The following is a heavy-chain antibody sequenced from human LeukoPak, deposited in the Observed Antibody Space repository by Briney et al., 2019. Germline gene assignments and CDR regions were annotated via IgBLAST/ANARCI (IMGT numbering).Heavy chain of an antibody. J-gene: IGHJ4*02. D-gene: IGHD6-13*01. V-gene: IGHV3-30*02. CDR2: IRYDGSNK. CDR1: GFTFSSYG. Sequence: PGGSLRLSCAASGFTFSSYGMHWVRQAPGKGLEWVAFIRYDGSNKYYADSVKGRFTISRDNPKNTLYLQMNSLRAEDTAVYYCAKDYPSSSWYFDYWGQGTLVTVSS. CDR3: AKDYPSSSWYFDY.